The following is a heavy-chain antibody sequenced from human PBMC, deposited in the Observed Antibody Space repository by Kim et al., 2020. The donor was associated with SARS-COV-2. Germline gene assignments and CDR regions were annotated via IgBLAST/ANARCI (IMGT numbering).Heavy chain of an antibody. CDR3: AKDEVIVVVPAAIPDY. V-gene: IGHV3-30*02. J-gene: IGHJ4*02. Sequence: SGKGRFTISRDNSKNTLYLQMDSLRTEDTAVYYCAKDEVIVVVPAAIPDYWGQGTLVTVSS. D-gene: IGHD2-2*02.